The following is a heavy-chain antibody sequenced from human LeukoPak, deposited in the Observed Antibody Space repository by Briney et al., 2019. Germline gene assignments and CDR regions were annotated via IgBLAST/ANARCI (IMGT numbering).Heavy chain of an antibody. CDR3: ARGNSYYDSSGYFPWESFQH. J-gene: IGHJ1*01. CDR2: IYYSGST. Sequence: SETLSLTCTVSGGSISSYYWSWIRQPPGKGLEWIGYIYYSGSTNYNPSLKRRVTISVDTSKNQFSLKLSSVTAADTALYYCARGNSYYDSSGYFPWESFQHWGQGTLVTVSS. D-gene: IGHD3-22*01. CDR1: GGSISSYY. V-gene: IGHV4-59*01.